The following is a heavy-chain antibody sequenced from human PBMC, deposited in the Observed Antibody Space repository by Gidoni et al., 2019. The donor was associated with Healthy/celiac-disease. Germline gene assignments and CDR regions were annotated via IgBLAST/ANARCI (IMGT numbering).Heavy chain of an antibody. CDR3: AREGSISSYYFDY. J-gene: IGHJ4*02. CDR1: GFTFSSYW. Sequence: EVQLVESGGGLVQPGGSLRLSCAASGFTFSSYWMSWVRQAPGKGLEWVANIKQDGSEKYYVDSVKGRFTISRDNAKNSLYLQMNSLRAEDTAVYYCAREGSISSYYFDYWGQGTLVTVSS. D-gene: IGHD3-10*01. CDR2: IKQDGSEK. V-gene: IGHV3-7*03.